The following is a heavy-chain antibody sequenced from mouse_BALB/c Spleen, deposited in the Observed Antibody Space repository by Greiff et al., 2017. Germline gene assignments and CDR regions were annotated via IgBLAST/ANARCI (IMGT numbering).Heavy chain of an antibody. D-gene: IGHD6-1*01. Sequence: QVQLKQPGAELVKPGASVKLSCKASGYTFTSYWMHWVKQRPGQGLEWIGEINPSNGRTNYNEKFKSKATLTVDKSSSTAYMQLSSLTSEDSAVYYCARFSVYFDYWGQGTTLTVSS. J-gene: IGHJ2*01. CDR3: ARFSVYFDY. V-gene: IGHV1S81*02. CDR1: GYTFTSYW. CDR2: INPSNGRT.